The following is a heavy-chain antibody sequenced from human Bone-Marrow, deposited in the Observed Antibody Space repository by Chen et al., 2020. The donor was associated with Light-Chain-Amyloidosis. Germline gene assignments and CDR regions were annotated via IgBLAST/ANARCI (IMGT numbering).Heavy chain of an antibody. D-gene: IGHD5-12*01. CDR2: IYPDDSDA. V-gene: IGHV5-51*01. Sequence: GYTFPNYWIGWVRQMPGKGLEWMGVIYPDDSDARYSPSFEGQVTISADKSITTAYLQWRSLKASDTAMYYCARRRDGYNFDYWCQGTLVTVSS. CDR1: GYTFPNYW. J-gene: IGHJ4*02. CDR3: ARRRDGYNFDY.